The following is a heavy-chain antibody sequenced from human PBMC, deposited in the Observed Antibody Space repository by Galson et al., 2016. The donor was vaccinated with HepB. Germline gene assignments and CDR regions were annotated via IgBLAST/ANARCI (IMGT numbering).Heavy chain of an antibody. V-gene: IGHV3-9*01. CDR2: ISWNSGSL. CDR3: ARIGYCSGTTCYSGDYFDF. CDR1: GFSFGDYG. J-gene: IGHJ4*02. D-gene: IGHD2-15*01. Sequence: SLRLSCAASGFSFGDYGMHWVRQAPGKGLEWVSGISWNSGSLGYADSVKGRFTISRDNARNSLYLQLNSLRAEDTAVYYCARIGYCSGTTCYSGDYFDFWGQGALVTVSS.